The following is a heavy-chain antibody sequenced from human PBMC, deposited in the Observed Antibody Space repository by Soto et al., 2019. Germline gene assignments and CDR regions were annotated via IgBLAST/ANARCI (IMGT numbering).Heavy chain of an antibody. V-gene: IGHV4-59*01. CDR1: GGSISSYY. CDR2: IYYTGST. D-gene: IGHD1-1*01. Sequence: QVQLQESGPGLVKPSETLSLTCTVSGGSISSYYWGWIRQPPGKGLEWIGCIYYTGSTNYSPSLKSRVTISVDTSKNQFSLKLSSVTAADTAVYCCARVTTLVTGFDYWGQGTLVTVSS. CDR3: ARVTTLVTGFDY. J-gene: IGHJ4*02.